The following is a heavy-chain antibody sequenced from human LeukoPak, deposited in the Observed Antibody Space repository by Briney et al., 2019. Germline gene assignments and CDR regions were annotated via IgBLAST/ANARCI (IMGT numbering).Heavy chain of an antibody. CDR3: ANCGSGWYDEARAFDI. CDR2: MNPNSGNT. D-gene: IGHD6-19*01. V-gene: IGHV1-8*01. CDR1: GYTFTSYD. J-gene: IGHJ3*02. Sequence: ASVKVSCKASGYTFTSYDINWVRQATGQGLEWMGWMNPNSGNTGYAQKFQGRVTMTRNTSISTAYMELSSLRSEDTAVYYCANCGSGWYDEARAFDIWGQGTMVTVSS.